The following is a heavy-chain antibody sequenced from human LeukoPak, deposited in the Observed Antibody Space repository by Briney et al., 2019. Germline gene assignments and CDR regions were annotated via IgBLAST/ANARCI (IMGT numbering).Heavy chain of an antibody. CDR3: AKDSRRRTYGSGSFDY. V-gene: IGHV3-23*01. J-gene: IGHJ4*02. CDR1: GFTFSSYA. D-gene: IGHD3-10*01. Sequence: GGSLRLSCAASGFTFSSYAMGWVRQAPGKGLEWVSAISGSGGSTYYADSVKGRFTISRDNSKNTLYLQMNSLRAEDTAVYYCAKDSRRRTYGSGSFDYWGQGTLVTVSS. CDR2: ISGSGGST.